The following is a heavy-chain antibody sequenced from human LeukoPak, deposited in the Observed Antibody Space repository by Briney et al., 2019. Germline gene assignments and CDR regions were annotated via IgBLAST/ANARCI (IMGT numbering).Heavy chain of an antibody. CDR2: INRSGST. J-gene: IGHJ6*02. CDR1: GGSFSGYY. Sequence: SETLSLTCAVYGGSFSGYYWSWIRQPPGKGLEWIGEINRSGSTNYNPSLKSRVTISVDTSKNQFSLKLSSVTAADTAVYYCARDPDGGGMDVWGQGTTVTVSS. CDR3: ARDPDGGGMDV. D-gene: IGHD3-3*01. V-gene: IGHV4-34*01.